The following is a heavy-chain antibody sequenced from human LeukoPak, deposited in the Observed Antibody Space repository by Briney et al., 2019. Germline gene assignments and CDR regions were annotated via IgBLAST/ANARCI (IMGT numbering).Heavy chain of an antibody. CDR3: ATDGGTDDYWSGYYYYYMDV. Sequence: GGSLRLSCAASGFTFSSYAMHWVRQAPGKGLEWVAVISYDGSNKYYADSVKGRFTISRDNSKNTLYLQMNSLRAEDTAVYYRATDGGTDDYWSGYYYYYMDVWGKGTTVTVSS. D-gene: IGHD3-3*01. CDR2: ISYDGSNK. V-gene: IGHV3-30*04. J-gene: IGHJ6*03. CDR1: GFTFSSYA.